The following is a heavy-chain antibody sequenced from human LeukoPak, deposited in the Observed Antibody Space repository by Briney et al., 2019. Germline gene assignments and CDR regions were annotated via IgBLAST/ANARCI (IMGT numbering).Heavy chain of an antibody. CDR1: GGSFSGYY. J-gene: IGHJ4*02. Sequence: SETLSLTCAVYGGSFSGYYWSWIRQPPGKGLEWIGEINHSGSTNYNPSLKSRVTISVDTSKNQFSLELSSVTAADTAVYYCARRRGYSYVYGYWGQGTLVTVSS. CDR3: ARRRGYSYVYGY. CDR2: INHSGST. V-gene: IGHV4-34*01. D-gene: IGHD5-18*01.